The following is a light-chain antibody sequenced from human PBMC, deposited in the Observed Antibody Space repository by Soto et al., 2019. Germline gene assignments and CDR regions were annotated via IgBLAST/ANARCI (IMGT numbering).Light chain of an antibody. CDR2: RAS. CDR1: QSIGDY. V-gene: IGKV1-5*03. Sequence: DIQMTQSPSTLSASIGDTVTITCRASQSIGDYLAWYQQKPGKAPNLLIYRASALENGVQSRLRGSRSGTDIPLTIRSRQPDHFATFYCQQLSTDPRTFGQGTQVEIK. CDR3: QQLSTDPRT. J-gene: IGKJ1*01.